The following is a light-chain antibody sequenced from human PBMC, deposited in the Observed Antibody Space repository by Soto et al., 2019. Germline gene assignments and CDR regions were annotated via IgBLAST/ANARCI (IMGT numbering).Light chain of an antibody. CDR3: QQYNNWPPLT. V-gene: IGKV3-15*01. CDR2: GAS. Sequence: EIVSTQSPGTLSLSPGERATLSCRASQSVSNNYLAWYQQKPGQAPRLLIYGASTRATGIPARFSGSGSGTEFTLTISSLQSEDFAVYYCQQYNNWPPLTFGGGTKVEIK. CDR1: QSVSNN. J-gene: IGKJ4*01.